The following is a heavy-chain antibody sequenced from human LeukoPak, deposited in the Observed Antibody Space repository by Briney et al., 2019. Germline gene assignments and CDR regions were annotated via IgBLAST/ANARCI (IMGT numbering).Heavy chain of an antibody. J-gene: IGHJ4*02. Sequence: ASVKVSCKASGYTFTGYYMHWVRQAPGQGLEWMGWINPNSGGTNYAQKFQGRVTMTRDTSISTAYMELSRLRSDDTAVYYCARDPPTIYIAAAGHGDYWGQGTLVTVSS. D-gene: IGHD6-13*01. CDR2: INPNSGGT. V-gene: IGHV1-2*02. CDR1: GYTFTGYY. CDR3: ARDPPTIYIAAAGHGDY.